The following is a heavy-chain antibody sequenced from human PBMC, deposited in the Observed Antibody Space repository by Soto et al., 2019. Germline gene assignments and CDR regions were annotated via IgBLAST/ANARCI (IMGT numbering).Heavy chain of an antibody. J-gene: IGHJ4*02. CDR3: AREAVSGRTGFDY. Sequence: QVQLVQSGAEVKKPGASVKVSCKASGYTFPSYGISWVLQAPGQGLEWMGWVNAYNGNTNYAQKFPGRVTMTTDTSKSTAYMELRSLISDDTAVYYCAREAVSGRTGFDYWGQGTLVTVSS. CDR2: VNAYNGNT. CDR1: GYTFPSYG. D-gene: IGHD6-19*01. V-gene: IGHV1-18*01.